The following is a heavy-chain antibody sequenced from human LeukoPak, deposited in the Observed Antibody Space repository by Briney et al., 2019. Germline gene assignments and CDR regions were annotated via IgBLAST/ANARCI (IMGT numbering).Heavy chain of an antibody. J-gene: IGHJ3*02. V-gene: IGHV3-30*02. CDR3: AKVSLNMVNDAFDI. CDR1: GFTFLSYG. CDR2: IRYDGSNK. D-gene: IGHD4/OR15-4a*01. Sequence: PGGSLRLSCAASGFTFLSYGMHWVRQAPGKGLEWVAFIRYDGSNKYYADSVKGRFTISRDNSKNTLYLQMNGLRAEDTAMYYCAKVSLNMVNDAFDIWGQGTMVSVSS.